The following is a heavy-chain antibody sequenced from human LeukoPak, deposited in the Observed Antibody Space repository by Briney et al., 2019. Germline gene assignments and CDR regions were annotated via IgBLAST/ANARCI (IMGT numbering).Heavy chain of an antibody. CDR1: GGTFSSYA. CDR3: ASYPRGGMAFDY. V-gene: IGHV1-69*13. D-gene: IGHD3-16*01. CDR2: IIPILGTA. Sequence: ASVKVSCKASGGTFSSYAISWVRQAPGQGLEWMGGIIPILGTANYAQKFQGRVTITADESTSTAYMELSSLRSEDTAVYYCASYPRGGMAFDYWGQGTLVTVSS. J-gene: IGHJ4*02.